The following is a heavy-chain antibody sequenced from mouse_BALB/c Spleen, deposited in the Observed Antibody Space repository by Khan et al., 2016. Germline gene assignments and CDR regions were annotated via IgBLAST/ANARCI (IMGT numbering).Heavy chain of an antibody. Sequence: QVQLQQPGAELATPGASVKMSCKASGYTFTSYWMHWVKQRPGQGLEWIGYINPSTGYTEYNQKFKDKATLTADKSSSTASMQLSSLTSADSAVYYWARKGDYGNYYLGYGGQGTTRTVSS. CDR1: GYTFTSYW. CDR3: ARKGDYGNYYLGY. D-gene: IGHD2-1*01. V-gene: IGHV1-4*01. CDR2: INPSTGYT. J-gene: IGHJ2*01.